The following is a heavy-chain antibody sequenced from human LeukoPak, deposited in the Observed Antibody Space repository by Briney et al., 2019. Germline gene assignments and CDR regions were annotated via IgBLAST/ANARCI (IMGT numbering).Heavy chain of an antibody. CDR2: ISAYNGNT. J-gene: IGHJ4*02. V-gene: IGHV1-18*01. CDR3: ARQTDFWSGYYGLDY. Sequence: ASVKVSCKASGYTFTSYGISWVRQAPGQGLEWMGWISAYNGNTNYAQKLQGRVTMTTDTSTSTAYMELRSLRSEDTAVYYCARQTDFWSGYYGLDYWGQGTLVTVSS. D-gene: IGHD3-3*01. CDR1: GYTFTSYG.